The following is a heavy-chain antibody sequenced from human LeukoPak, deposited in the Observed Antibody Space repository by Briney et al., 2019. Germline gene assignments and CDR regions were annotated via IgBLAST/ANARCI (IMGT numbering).Heavy chain of an antibody. CDR1: GFSFSGHW. CDR2: ISPTGSTT. V-gene: IGHV3-74*01. J-gene: IGHJ4*02. D-gene: IGHD3-9*01. CDR3: ARGTSLRYFDWLPSPTYYFDY. Sequence: GSLRLSCTASGFSFSGHWMHWARQLPGKGLVWVSRISPTGSTTSYADSVKGRFTISRDNAKNSLYLQMNSLRAEDTAVYYCARGTSLRYFDWLPSPTYYFDYWGQGTLVIVSS.